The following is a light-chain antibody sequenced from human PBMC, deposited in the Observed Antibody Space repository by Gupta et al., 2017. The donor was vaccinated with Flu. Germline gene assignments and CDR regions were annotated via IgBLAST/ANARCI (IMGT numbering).Light chain of an antibody. CDR3: QQYNNWPPRGS. CDR2: GAS. CDR1: QSVSSN. Sequence: EIVMTQSPATLSVSPGARATLSCRASQSVSSNLAWYGGGRGQAPRLLIYGASTRATGIPARFSGSGSGTEFTLTISSLQSEDFAVYYCQQYNNWPPRGSFGQGTKLEIK. J-gene: IGKJ2*04. V-gene: IGKV3-15*01.